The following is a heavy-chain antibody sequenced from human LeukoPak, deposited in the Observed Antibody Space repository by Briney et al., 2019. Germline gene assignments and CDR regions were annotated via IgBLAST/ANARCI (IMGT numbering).Heavy chain of an antibody. CDR3: ARDPIVGVPFDY. CDR2: IRYDGSNK. J-gene: IGHJ4*02. Sequence: GGSLRLSCAASGFTFSSYGMHWVRQAPGKGLEWVAFIRYDGSNKYYADSVKGRFTISRDNSKNTLYLQMNSLRAEDTAVYYCARDPIVGVPFDYWGQGTLVTVSS. CDR1: GFTFSSYG. V-gene: IGHV3-30*02. D-gene: IGHD1-26*01.